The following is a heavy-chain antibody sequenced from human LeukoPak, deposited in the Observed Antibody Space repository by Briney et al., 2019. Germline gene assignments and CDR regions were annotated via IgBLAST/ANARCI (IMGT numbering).Heavy chain of an antibody. CDR1: RDSTCIYT. V-gene: IGHV4-59*01. CDR3: ARLMNIYQVGVYYYYMDV. J-gene: IGHJ6*03. CDR2: VYYSGST. Sequence: PSETLSLSCTHSRDSTCIYTWCWIWEHPEEGLERSWYVYYSGSTTYNPSLKSRVTISVDTSKHQFSLKLSSVTAADTAVFYCARLMNIYQVGVYYYYMDVWGKGTTVTVSS. D-gene: IGHD2/OR15-2a*01.